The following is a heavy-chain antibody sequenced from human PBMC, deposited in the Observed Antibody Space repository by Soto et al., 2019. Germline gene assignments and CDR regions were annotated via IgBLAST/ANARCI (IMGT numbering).Heavy chain of an antibody. Sequence: GGSLRLSCAASGFTFSDYYICWIRQAPGKGLEWVSYISGSGGTIHYADSVRRRFTISRDNAKNSLYLQMNSLRADDPAVYYCARFILTGSRLDYWGQGTLVTVSS. CDR3: ARFILTGSRLDY. J-gene: IGHJ4*02. D-gene: IGHD3-9*01. V-gene: IGHV3-11*01. CDR2: ISGSGGTI. CDR1: GFTFSDYY.